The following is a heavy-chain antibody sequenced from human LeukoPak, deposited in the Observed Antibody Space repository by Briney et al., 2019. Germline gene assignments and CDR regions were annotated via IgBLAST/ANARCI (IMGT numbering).Heavy chain of an antibody. CDR2: ISSSSSTI. V-gene: IGHV3-48*01. D-gene: IGHD3-22*01. Sequence: GGSLRLSCAASGFTFSSYWMSWVRQAPGKGLEWVSYISSSSSTIYYADSVKGRFTISRDNAKNSLYLQMNSLRAEDTAVYYCARRPDSSGYYSDFWGQGTLVTVSS. CDR1: GFTFSSYW. CDR3: ARRPDSSGYYSDF. J-gene: IGHJ4*02.